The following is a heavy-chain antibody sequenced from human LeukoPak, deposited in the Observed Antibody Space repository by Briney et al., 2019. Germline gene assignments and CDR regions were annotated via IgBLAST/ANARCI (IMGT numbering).Heavy chain of an antibody. D-gene: IGHD5-24*01. CDR3: ARETPRRGETRDGYR. Sequence: PGGSLRLSFAASGFTFKKYWMNWVRQVPGKGLECLANIKEDGSETYYADSVKGRFTISRDNPKNLLFLQINSLRVEDTAVYYCARETPRRGETRDGYRWGQGTLVTVSS. CDR1: GFTFKKYW. CDR2: IKEDGSET. J-gene: IGHJ4*02. V-gene: IGHV3-7*01.